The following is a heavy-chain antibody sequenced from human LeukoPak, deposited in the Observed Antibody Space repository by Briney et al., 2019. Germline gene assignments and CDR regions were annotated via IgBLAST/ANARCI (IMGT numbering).Heavy chain of an antibody. CDR3: AKEPSSGRNPARYFDY. D-gene: IGHD6-19*01. V-gene: IGHV3-53*01. CDR2: IYSGGST. Sequence: GGSLRLSCAASGFTVSSNYMSWVRQAPGKGLEWVSVIYSGGSTYYADSVKGRFTISRDNSKNTLYLQMNSLRAEDTAVYYCAKEPSSGRNPARYFDYWGQGALVTVSS. CDR1: GFTVSSNY. J-gene: IGHJ4*02.